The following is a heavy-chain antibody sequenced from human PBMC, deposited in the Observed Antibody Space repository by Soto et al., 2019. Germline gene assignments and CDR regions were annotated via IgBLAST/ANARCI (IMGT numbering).Heavy chain of an antibody. CDR3: APREVYSGSYWDGGYFDY. J-gene: IGHJ4*02. Sequence: QITLKESGPTRVKPTQTLTLTCTFSGFSLSTSGVGVGWIRQPPGKALEWLALIYWDDDKRYSPSLKSRLTISKDTSKNEVVLTMTDMDPVDTATYYCAPREVYSGSYWDGGYFDYWGQGTLVTISS. CDR1: GFSLSTSGVG. CDR2: IYWDDDK. D-gene: IGHD1-26*01. V-gene: IGHV2-5*02.